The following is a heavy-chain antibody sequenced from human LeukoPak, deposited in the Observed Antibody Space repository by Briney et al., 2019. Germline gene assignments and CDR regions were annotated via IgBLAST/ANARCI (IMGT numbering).Heavy chain of an antibody. J-gene: IGHJ3*02. V-gene: IGHV1-2*02. CDR3: AREGYDFWSGFQGPYAFDI. CDR1: GYTFTGYY. D-gene: IGHD3-3*01. CDR2: INPNSGGT. Sequence: ASVKVSCKASGYTFTGYYMHWVRQAPGQGLEWMGWINPNSGGTNYAQKFQGRVTMTRDTSISTAYMELSRLRSDDTAVYYCAREGYDFWSGFQGPYAFDIWGQGTMVTVSS.